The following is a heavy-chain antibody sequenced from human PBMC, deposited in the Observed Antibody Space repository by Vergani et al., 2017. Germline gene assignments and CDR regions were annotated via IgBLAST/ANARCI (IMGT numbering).Heavy chain of an antibody. CDR3: AKDPGYSYGYGAMFDY. V-gene: IGHV3-23*01. Sequence: EVQLLESGGGLVQPGGSLRLSCAASGFTFSSYAMSWVRQAPGKGLEWVSAISGSGGSTYYADSVKGRFTIYRDNSKNTLYLQMNSLRAEDTAVHYCAKDPGYSYGYGAMFDYWGQGTLVTVSS. D-gene: IGHD5-18*01. CDR1: GFTFSSYA. J-gene: IGHJ4*02. CDR2: ISGSGGST.